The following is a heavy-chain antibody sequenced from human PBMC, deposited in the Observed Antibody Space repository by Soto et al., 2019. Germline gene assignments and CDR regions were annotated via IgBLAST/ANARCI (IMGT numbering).Heavy chain of an antibody. V-gene: IGHV1-69*13. CDR1: GGTFSSYA. D-gene: IGHD3-3*01. CDR2: IIPIFGTA. Sequence: SVKVSCNASGGTFSSYAISWVRQAPGQGLEWMGGIIPIFGTANYAQKFQGRVTITADESTSTAYMELSSLRSEDTAVYYCARGRCLEWLVSYFDYWGQGTLVTVSS. CDR3: ARGRCLEWLVSYFDY. J-gene: IGHJ4*02.